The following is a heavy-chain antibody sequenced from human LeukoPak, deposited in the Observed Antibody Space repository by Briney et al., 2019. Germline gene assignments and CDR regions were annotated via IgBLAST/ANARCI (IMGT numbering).Heavy chain of an antibody. CDR2: IYYSGTT. Sequence: SETLSLTCTVSGGSVSSGSYYWSWIRQPPGKGLEWIGFIYYSGTTKYNPSLKSRVTISADTSKNQFSLKLSSVTAADTAVYYCARQADDSSSSLVYFDYWGQGTLVTVSS. D-gene: IGHD6-6*01. J-gene: IGHJ4*02. CDR1: GGSVSSGSYY. CDR3: ARQADDSSSSLVYFDY. V-gene: IGHV4-61*01.